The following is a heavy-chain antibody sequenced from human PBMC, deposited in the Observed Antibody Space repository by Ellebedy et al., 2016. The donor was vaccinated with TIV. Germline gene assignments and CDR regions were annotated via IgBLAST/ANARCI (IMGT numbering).Heavy chain of an antibody. Sequence: ASVKVSCKASGFTLTSYGFSWVQQAPGQDLEWVGWISAYTGDTEYAQKFQGRVTLTTDTSTSTVYMELRSLRSDDTAIYFCARDMVQGMVSRYLWFDFWGQGTLVTVSS. CDR1: GFTLTSYG. CDR3: ARDMVQGMVSRYLWFDF. V-gene: IGHV1-18*01. CDR2: ISAYTGDT. J-gene: IGHJ1*01. D-gene: IGHD5/OR15-5a*01.